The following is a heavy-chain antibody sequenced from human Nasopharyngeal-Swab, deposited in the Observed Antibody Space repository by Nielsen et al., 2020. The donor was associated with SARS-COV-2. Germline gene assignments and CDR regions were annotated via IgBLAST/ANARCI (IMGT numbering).Heavy chain of an antibody. CDR2: IYYSGST. J-gene: IGHJ2*01. Sequence: SETLSLTCTVSGGSISSYYWSWIRQPPGKGLERIGYIYYSGSTNYNPSLKSRVTISVDTSKNQFSLKLSSVTAADTAVYYCARGGYSSSWYGWYFDLWGRGTLVTVSS. V-gene: IGHV4-59*01. CDR3: ARGGYSSSWYGWYFDL. CDR1: GGSISSYY. D-gene: IGHD6-13*01.